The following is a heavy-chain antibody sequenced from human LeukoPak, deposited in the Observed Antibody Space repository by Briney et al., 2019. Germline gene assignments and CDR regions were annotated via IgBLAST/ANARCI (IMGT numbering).Heavy chain of an antibody. V-gene: IGHV3-48*03. Sequence: GGSLRLSCAASGFTFSSYEMNWVRQAPGKGLEWVSYISSSGSTIYYADSVKGRFTISRDNAKNSLYLQMNSLRAEDTAVYYCARDMTTGGLDYWGQGTLVTVSS. CDR3: ARDMTTGGLDY. CDR2: ISSSGSTI. CDR1: GFTFSSYE. D-gene: IGHD4-17*01. J-gene: IGHJ4*02.